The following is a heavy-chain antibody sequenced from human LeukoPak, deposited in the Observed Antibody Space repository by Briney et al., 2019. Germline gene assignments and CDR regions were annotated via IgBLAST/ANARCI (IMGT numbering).Heavy chain of an antibody. CDR2: INLHGSVK. CDR3: AAWGLYSY. J-gene: IGHJ4*02. V-gene: IGHV3-7*01. CDR1: GFTLSDYW. Sequence: GWSLRLSCAASGFTLSDYWKNWVRQAPGKGLEWVANINLHGSVKLHVDSVEGRFTISRDNAKNSLFLQMTSLKVEDTAVYYCAAWGLYSYWGQGTLVTVSS. D-gene: IGHD4-11*01.